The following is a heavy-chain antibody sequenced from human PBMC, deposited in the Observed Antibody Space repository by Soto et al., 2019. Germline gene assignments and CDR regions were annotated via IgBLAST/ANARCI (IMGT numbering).Heavy chain of an antibody. D-gene: IGHD4-4*01. CDR1: GFTFSSYA. Sequence: GGSLRLSCAASGFTFSSYAMSWVRQAPGKGLEWVSAISGSGGSTYYADSVKGRFTLSRDNSKNTLYLQMNSLRAEDTAVYYCAKDQGGMTTTPTRLYYMDVWGKGTTVTVSS. V-gene: IGHV3-23*01. J-gene: IGHJ6*03. CDR2: ISGSGGST. CDR3: AKDQGGMTTTPTRLYYMDV.